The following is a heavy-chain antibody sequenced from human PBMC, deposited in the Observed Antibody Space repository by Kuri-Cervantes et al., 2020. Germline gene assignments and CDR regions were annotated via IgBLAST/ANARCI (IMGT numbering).Heavy chain of an antibody. D-gene: IGHD3-22*01. V-gene: IGHV4-61*01. Sequence: GSLRLSCAVSGGSISSSYYWSWNRQPPGKGLEWIGYIYYSGSTNYNPSLKSRVTISVDTSKNQCSLKLSSVTAADTAVYYCARDQGSDYYDSSGDAAFDIWGQGTRVTVSS. J-gene: IGHJ3*02. CDR3: ARDQGSDYYDSSGDAAFDI. CDR2: IYYSGST. CDR1: GGSISSSYY.